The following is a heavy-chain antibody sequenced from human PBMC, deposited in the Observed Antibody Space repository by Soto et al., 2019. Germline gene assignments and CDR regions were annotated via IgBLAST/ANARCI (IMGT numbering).Heavy chain of an antibody. CDR3: ASHVSQWRENTFDY. V-gene: IGHV3-74*01. Sequence: EVQLVESGGGLVQPGGSLRLSCAASGFTFSNYWMHWVRQAPGEGLVWVSRIKGDGSSTSDADSVRGRFTISRDNAKNTVYLQMTSLRAEDTAVYYCASHVSQWRENTFDYWGQGTLVTVSS. CDR1: GFTFSNYW. CDR2: IKGDGSST. J-gene: IGHJ4*02. D-gene: IGHD6-19*01.